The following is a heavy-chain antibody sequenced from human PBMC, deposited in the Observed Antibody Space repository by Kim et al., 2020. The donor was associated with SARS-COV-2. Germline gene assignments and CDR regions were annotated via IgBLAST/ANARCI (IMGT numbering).Heavy chain of an antibody. CDR3: ARDHAHINFWSGSGLLFWFDP. V-gene: IGHV1-2*02. Sequence: ASVKVSCKASGYTFTGYYMHWVRQAPGQGLEWMGWINPNSGGTNYAQKFQGRVTMTRDTSISTAYMELSRLRSDDTAVYYCARDHAHINFWSGSGLLFWFDPWGQGTLVTVSS. CDR2: INPNSGGT. J-gene: IGHJ5*02. CDR1: GYTFTGYY. D-gene: IGHD3-3*01.